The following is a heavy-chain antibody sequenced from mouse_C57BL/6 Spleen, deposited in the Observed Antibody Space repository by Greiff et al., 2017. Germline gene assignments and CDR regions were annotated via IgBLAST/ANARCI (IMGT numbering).Heavy chain of an antibody. J-gene: IGHJ4*01. D-gene: IGHD2-2*01. CDR2: INPSSGYT. CDR1: GYTFTSYT. V-gene: IGHV1-4*01. CDR3: ARGYGYDYYAMDY. Sequence: QVQLQQSGAELARPGASVKMSCKASGYTFTSYTMHWVKQRPGQGLEWIGYINPSSGYTKYNQKFKDKATLTADKSSSTAYMQLSSLTSEDSAVYYGARGYGYDYYAMDYWGQGTSGTVAS.